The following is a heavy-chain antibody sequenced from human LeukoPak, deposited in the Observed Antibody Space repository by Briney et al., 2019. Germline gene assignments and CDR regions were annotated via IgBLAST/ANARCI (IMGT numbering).Heavy chain of an antibody. V-gene: IGHV3-21*01. D-gene: IGHD4-11*01. J-gene: IGHJ4*02. Sequence: GGSLRLSCAASGFTFSSYSMNWVRQAPGKGLEWVSSISSSSSYKYYADSVKGRFTISRDNAKNSLYLQMNSLRAEDTAVYYCARDLEDYNNYGEMAIWGQGTLVTVSS. CDR2: ISSSSSYK. CDR1: GFTFSSYS. CDR3: ARDLEDYNNYGEMAI.